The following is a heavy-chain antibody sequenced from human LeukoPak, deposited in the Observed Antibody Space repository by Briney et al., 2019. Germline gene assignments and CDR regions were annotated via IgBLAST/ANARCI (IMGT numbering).Heavy chain of an antibody. V-gene: IGHV1-2*02. CDR3: ARSRQWLAKRYYFDY. D-gene: IGHD6-19*01. CDR2: INPNSGGT. J-gene: IGHJ4*02. Sequence: ASVKVSCKASGYTFTVYYMHWVRQAPGQGLEWMGWINPNSGGTNYAQKFQGRVTMTRDTSISTAYMELSRLRSDDTAVYYCARSRQWLAKRYYFDYWGQGTLVTVSS. CDR1: GYTFTVYY.